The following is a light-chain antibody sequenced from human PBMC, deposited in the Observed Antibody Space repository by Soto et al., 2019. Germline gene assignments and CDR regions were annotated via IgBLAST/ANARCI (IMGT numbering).Light chain of an antibody. CDR2: DVS. J-gene: IGLJ3*02. Sequence: QSVLTQPRSVSGSPGQSVTISCTGTSSDVGGYNYVSWYQQYPGKVPKVMIYDVSKRPSGVPDRFSGSKSGNTASLTISGLQAEDEADYYCCSCADSYTLVFGGGTQLTVL. CDR1: SSDVGGYNY. V-gene: IGLV2-11*01. CDR3: CSCADSYTLV.